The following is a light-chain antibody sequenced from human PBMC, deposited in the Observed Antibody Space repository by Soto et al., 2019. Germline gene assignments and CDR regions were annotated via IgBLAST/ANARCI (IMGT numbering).Light chain of an antibody. CDR3: SSFTTNTSYV. Sequence: QSALTQPASVSGSPGQSITISCTGTSSDVGAYDYVSWYQQHPGEVPKLMIFDVSDRPSGVSNRFSGSKSGNTASLTISGLQAEDEADYYCSSFTTNTSYVFGTGTKVTVL. CDR2: DVS. CDR1: SSDVGAYDY. J-gene: IGLJ1*01. V-gene: IGLV2-14*03.